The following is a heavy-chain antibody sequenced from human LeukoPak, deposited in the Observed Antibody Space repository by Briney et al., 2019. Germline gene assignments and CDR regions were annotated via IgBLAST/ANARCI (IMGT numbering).Heavy chain of an antibody. Sequence: PGGALRLSCAASGFTFSSYAMSWVRQAPGKGLEWVSAISGSCGSTYYADSVKGRFTISRDNSKNTLYLQMNSLRAEDTAVYYCAKPWGELTGGAFDIWGQGTMVTVSS. CDR1: GFTFSSYA. CDR3: AKPWGELTGGAFDI. V-gene: IGHV3-23*01. J-gene: IGHJ3*02. CDR2: ISGSCGST. D-gene: IGHD1-26*01.